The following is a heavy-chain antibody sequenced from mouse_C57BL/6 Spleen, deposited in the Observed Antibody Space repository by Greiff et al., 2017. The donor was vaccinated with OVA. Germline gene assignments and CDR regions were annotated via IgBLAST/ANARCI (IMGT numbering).Heavy chain of an antibody. D-gene: IGHD1-1*01. CDR1: GYTFTSYW. CDR3: ARYDYGSSYFDY. Sequence: QVQLQQPGAELVRPGSSVKLSCKASGYTFTSYWMHWVKQRPIQGLEWIGNIDPSDSETHYNQKFKDKATLTVDKSSSTAYMQLSSLTSEDSAVYYCARYDYGSSYFDYWGQGTTLTVSS. V-gene: IGHV1-52*01. J-gene: IGHJ2*01. CDR2: IDPSDSET.